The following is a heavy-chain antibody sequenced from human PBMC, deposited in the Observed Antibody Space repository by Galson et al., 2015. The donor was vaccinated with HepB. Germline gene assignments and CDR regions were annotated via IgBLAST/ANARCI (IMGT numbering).Heavy chain of an antibody. J-gene: IGHJ5*02. CDR3: ARLVQLERPDGGWFDP. CDR1: GGSISSSSYY. CDR2: IYYSGST. D-gene: IGHD1-1*01. Sequence: LSLTCTVSGGSISSSSYYWGWIRQPPGKGLEWIGSIYYSGSTYYNPSLKSRVTISVDTSKNQFSLKLSSVTAADTAVYYCARLVQLERPDGGWFDPWGQGTLVTVSS. V-gene: IGHV4-39*01.